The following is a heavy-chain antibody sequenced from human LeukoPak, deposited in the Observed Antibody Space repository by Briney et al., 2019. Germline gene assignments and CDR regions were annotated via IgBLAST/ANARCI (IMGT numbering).Heavy chain of an antibody. Sequence: GGSLRLSCAASGFTVTSNYMTWVRQAPGKGLEWVSSITSSSSYIQYADSVKGRFTISRDNAKNSLYLQMNSLRAEDTAVYYCATESSTSCWGQGTLVTVSS. CDR3: ATESSTSC. CDR2: ITSSSSYI. D-gene: IGHD2-2*01. V-gene: IGHV3-21*01. J-gene: IGHJ4*02. CDR1: GFTVTSNY.